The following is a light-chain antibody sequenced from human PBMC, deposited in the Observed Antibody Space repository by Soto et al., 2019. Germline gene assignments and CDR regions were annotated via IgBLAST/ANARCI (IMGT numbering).Light chain of an antibody. J-gene: IGLJ1*01. CDR1: SSEVGDYNY. CDR3: SSYTTSTTRV. V-gene: IGLV2-14*03. CDR2: DVS. Sequence: QSVLTQPASVSGSPGQSITISCTGTSSEVGDYNYVSWYQHHPGDAPKLLIYDVSTRPSGVSNRFSGSKSGNTASLTISGLQAEDEADYYCSSYTTSTTRVFGTGTKVTVL.